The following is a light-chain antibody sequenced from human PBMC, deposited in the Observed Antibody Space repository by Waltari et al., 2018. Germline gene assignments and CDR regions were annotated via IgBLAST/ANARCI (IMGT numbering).Light chain of an antibody. Sequence: DIQMTQSPSSLSASVGDRVTITCRASESISTALSWYLQTPGKAPKLLIYAASILQDGVPSRFRGSGSGTDFTLTISSLQSEDFAVYYCQQSNNWPYTFGQGTKLEIK. J-gene: IGKJ2*01. CDR1: ESISTA. V-gene: IGKV1-39*01. CDR3: QQSNNWPYT. CDR2: AAS.